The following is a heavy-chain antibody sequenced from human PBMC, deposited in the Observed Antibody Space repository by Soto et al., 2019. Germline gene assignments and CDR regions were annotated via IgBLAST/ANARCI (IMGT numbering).Heavy chain of an antibody. CDR1: GGSISSRYC. D-gene: IGHD3-10*01. V-gene: IGHV4-4*02. CDR3: ARDQNGSGNYYTRYFDY. Sequence: PSETQSLTWAVSGGSISSRYCWRWVRQSPGKGLEWIGEIYHSGSTNYNPSLKSRVTISVDKSKNQFSLNLNSVTAADTAVYYCARDQNGSGNYYTRYFDYWGQGTLVTVSS. J-gene: IGHJ4*02. CDR2: IYHSGST.